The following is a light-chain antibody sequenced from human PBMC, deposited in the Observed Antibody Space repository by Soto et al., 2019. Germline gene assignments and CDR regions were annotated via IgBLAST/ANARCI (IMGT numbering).Light chain of an antibody. CDR2: GSS. V-gene: IGKV3-20*01. CDR3: QQYGSSPPYT. Sequence: EIVLTQSPGTLSLSPGERVTLSCRASQTVSSSYLAWYQQKPGQAPRLLIYGSSRRAAGIPDRFSGSGSGSDFTLTISRLEPEDFAVYYCQQYGSSPPYTFGQGTKLEIK. J-gene: IGKJ2*01. CDR1: QTVSSSY.